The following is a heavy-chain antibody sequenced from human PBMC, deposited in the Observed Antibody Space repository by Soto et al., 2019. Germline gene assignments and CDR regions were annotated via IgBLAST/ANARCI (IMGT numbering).Heavy chain of an antibody. CDR1: GFTFSSYA. J-gene: IGHJ4*02. Sequence: GGSLRLSCAASGFTFSSYAMHWVRQAPGKGLEWVAVISYDGSNKYYADSVKGRFTISRDNSKNTLYLQMNSLRAEDTAVYYCARAAEIAVAVYYFDYRRQGTLVTVSS. CDR2: ISYDGSNK. D-gene: IGHD6-19*01. V-gene: IGHV3-30-3*01. CDR3: ARAAEIAVAVYYFDY.